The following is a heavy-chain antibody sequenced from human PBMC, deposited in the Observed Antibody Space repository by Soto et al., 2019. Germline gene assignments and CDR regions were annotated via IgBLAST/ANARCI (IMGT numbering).Heavy chain of an antibody. Sequence: SETLSLTCTVSGGSIISSSYYWGWIRQPPGKGLEWIGSIYYSGSTYYNPSLKSRVTISVDTSKNQFSLKLSSVTAADTAVYYCARRKQQLVWGFDYWGQGTLVTVSS. CDR1: GGSIISSSYY. J-gene: IGHJ4*02. CDR2: IYYSGST. D-gene: IGHD6-13*01. CDR3: ARRKQQLVWGFDY. V-gene: IGHV4-39*01.